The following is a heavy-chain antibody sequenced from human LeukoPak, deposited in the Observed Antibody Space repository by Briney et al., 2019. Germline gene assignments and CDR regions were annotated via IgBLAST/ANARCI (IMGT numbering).Heavy chain of an antibody. CDR2: INHSGST. Sequence: SETLSLTCTVYGGSFSGYYWSWIRQPPGKGLEWIGEINHSGSTNYNPSLKSRVTISVDTSKNQFSLKLSSVTAADTAVYYCARERVRIIDYWGQGTLVTVSS. J-gene: IGHJ4*02. CDR1: GGSFSGYY. V-gene: IGHV4-34*01. D-gene: IGHD3-10*01. CDR3: ARERVRIIDY.